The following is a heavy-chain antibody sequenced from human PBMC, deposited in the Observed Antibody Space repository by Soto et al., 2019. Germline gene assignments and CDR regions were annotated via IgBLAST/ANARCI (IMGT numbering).Heavy chain of an antibody. Sequence: GGSLRLSCAASGFTFSSYWMSWVRQAPGKGLEWVANIKQDGSEKYYVDPVKGRFTISRDNAKNPLYLQMNSLRAEDTAVYYCARELTGYSYALGYWGQGTLVTVSS. V-gene: IGHV3-7*01. CDR1: GFTFSSYW. D-gene: IGHD5-18*01. J-gene: IGHJ4*02. CDR2: IKQDGSEK. CDR3: ARELTGYSYALGY.